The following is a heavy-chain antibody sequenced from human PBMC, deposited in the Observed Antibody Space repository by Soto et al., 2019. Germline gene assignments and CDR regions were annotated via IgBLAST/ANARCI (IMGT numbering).Heavy chain of an antibody. J-gene: IGHJ6*02. V-gene: IGHV4-34*01. CDR3: ARNGSYYDFWSGYYFGGGMDV. D-gene: IGHD3-3*01. Sequence: SETLSLTCAVYGGSFSGYYWSWIRQPPGKGLEWIGEINHSGSTNYNPSLKSRVTISVDTSKNQFSLKLSSVAAADTAVYYCARNGSYYDFWSGYYFGGGMDVWGQGTTVTVS. CDR2: INHSGST. CDR1: GGSFSGYY.